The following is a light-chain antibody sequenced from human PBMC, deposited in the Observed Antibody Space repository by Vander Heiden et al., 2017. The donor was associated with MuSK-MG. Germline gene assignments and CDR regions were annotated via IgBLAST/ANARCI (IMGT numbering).Light chain of an antibody. CDR2: DAS. CDR1: QDISNY. J-gene: IGKJ2*01. Sequence: DIQMTQSPSSLSASVGDRVTITCQASQDISNYLNWYQQKPGKAPKLLIYDASNLETGVPSRFSGSGSGTDFTFTISSLQPEDIATYYCQQYDNLPYTFGQGTKLAIK. CDR3: QQYDNLPYT. V-gene: IGKV1-33*01.